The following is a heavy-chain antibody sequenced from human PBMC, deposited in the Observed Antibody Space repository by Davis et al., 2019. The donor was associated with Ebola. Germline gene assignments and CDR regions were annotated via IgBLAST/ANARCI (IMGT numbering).Heavy chain of an antibody. D-gene: IGHD6-13*01. V-gene: IGHV3-74*01. CDR2: IKTDGRVT. CDR3: ARDPYWSSSWYVMGDDY. CDR1: GFTFSNFW. J-gene: IGHJ4*02. Sequence: GESLKISCEASGFTFSNFWMHWFRQTPGKGPMWVSRIKTDGRVTDYADSVKGRFTISRDNANNMLYLQMNSLRAEDTAVYYCARDPYWSSSWYVMGDDYWGQGTLVTVSS.